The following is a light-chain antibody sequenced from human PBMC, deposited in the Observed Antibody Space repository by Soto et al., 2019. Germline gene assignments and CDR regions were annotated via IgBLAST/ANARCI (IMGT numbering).Light chain of an antibody. V-gene: IGKV2-28*01. CDR1: QSLFDSDGKSY. CDR2: LAS. Sequence: EIVMTQSPLSLSVSPGEPASISCRSSQSLFDSDGKSYLDWYLQRPGQSPQLLIHLASDRASGVPDRFSGSGSGTYFTLRISRVEAEDVGVYYCMQALQTPLTFGGGTRVEIK. CDR3: MQALQTPLT. J-gene: IGKJ4*01.